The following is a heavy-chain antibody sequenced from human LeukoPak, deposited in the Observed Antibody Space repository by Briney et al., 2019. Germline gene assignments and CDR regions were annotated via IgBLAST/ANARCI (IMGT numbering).Heavy chain of an antibody. CDR1: GFTFTSSA. Sequence: GASVKVSRKASGFTFTSSAVQWVRQARGQRLEWIGWIVVGSGNTNYAQKFQERVTITRDMSTSTAYMELSSLRSEDTAVYYCAADAGGDSGSSLRLSSFDYWGQGTLVTVSS. D-gene: IGHD1-26*01. CDR3: AADAGGDSGSSLRLSSFDY. CDR2: IVVGSGNT. J-gene: IGHJ4*02. V-gene: IGHV1-58*01.